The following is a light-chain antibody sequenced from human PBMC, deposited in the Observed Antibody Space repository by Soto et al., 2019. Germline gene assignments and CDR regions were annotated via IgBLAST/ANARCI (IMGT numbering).Light chain of an antibody. CDR1: SSNIGSNT. Sequence: QAVVTQPPSASGTPGQRVTISCSGSSSNIGSNTVNWYQQHPGTAPKLLIYSNNQRPSWVPDRFSGSESGSSASLAISGFRSEDEDDYYCAAWDDGLNGRVFGGGTQLTVL. V-gene: IGLV1-44*01. CDR2: SNN. J-gene: IGLJ2*01. CDR3: AAWDDGLNGRV.